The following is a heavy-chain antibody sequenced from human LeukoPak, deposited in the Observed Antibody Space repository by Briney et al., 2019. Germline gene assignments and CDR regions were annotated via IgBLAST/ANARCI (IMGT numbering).Heavy chain of an antibody. Sequence: ASVKVSCKASGYTFTSYGISWVRQASGQGREWMGWISAYNGNTNYAQKLQGRVTMTTDTTTSTAYMELRSLRSDDTAVYYCARDNPMTTEVMCDYWGQGTLVTVSS. CDR1: GYTFTSYG. J-gene: IGHJ4*02. V-gene: IGHV1-18*01. D-gene: IGHD4-23*01. CDR3: ARDNPMTTEVMCDY. CDR2: ISAYNGNT.